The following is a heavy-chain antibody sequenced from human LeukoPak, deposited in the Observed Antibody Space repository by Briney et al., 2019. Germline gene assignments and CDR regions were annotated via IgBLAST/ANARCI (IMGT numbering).Heavy chain of an antibody. Sequence: SETLSLTCAVYGGSFSGYYWSWIRQPPGKGLEWIGEINHSGSTNYNPSLKSRVTISVDTSKNQFSLKLGSVTAADTAVYYCARGVNSGYFDYCGQGTLVTVSS. CDR2: INHSGST. D-gene: IGHD1-26*01. CDR3: ARGVNSGYFDY. V-gene: IGHV4-34*01. J-gene: IGHJ4*02. CDR1: GGSFSGYY.